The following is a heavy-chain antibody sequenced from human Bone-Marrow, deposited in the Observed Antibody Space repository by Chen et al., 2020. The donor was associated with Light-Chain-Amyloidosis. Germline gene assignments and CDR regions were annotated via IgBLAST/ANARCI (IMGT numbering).Heavy chain of an antibody. CDR3: AKDISYDDILPGYPADAFDI. J-gene: IGHJ3*02. Sequence: EVQLVESGGGLLQRGGSLRPSCPASGFAFSSYAMSWVRRATGKGVEWVATSSGGGGSRYYGDAVKGRLTISRDNSKNALFLQMNSLRAEDTAVYYCAKDISYDDILPGYPADAFDIWGQGTMVTVSS. CDR1: GFAFSSYA. D-gene: IGHD3-9*01. CDR2: SSGGGGSR. V-gene: IGHV3-23*04.